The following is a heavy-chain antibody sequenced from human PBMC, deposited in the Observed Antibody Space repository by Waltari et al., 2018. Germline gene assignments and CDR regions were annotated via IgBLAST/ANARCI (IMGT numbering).Heavy chain of an antibody. CDR2: SYHSGIT. V-gene: IGHV4-38-2*02. J-gene: IGHJ4*02. CDR1: GYSISSGYY. CDR3: ARDGVTGTSVDY. D-gene: IGHD1-7*01. Sequence: QVQLQESGPGLVKPSETLSLTCAVSGYSISSGYYWGWIRQPPGKGLEWIGSSYHSGITYYNPSLKSRVTISVDTSNNQFSLKLSSVTAADTAVYYCARDGVTGTSVDYWGQGTLVTVSS.